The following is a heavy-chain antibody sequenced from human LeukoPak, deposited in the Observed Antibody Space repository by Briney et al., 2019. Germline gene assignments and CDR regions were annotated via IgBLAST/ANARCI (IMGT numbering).Heavy chain of an antibody. V-gene: IGHV4-59*01. CDR1: GGSISSYY. CDR2: IYYSGST. CDR3: ARDDFGSESLFY. D-gene: IGHD3-10*01. Sequence: KSSETLSLTCSVSGGSISSYYWSWIRQPPGKGLEWIGHIYYSGSTKYNPSLKSRVTISLDASKSQFSLKLSSVTAADTAVYYCARDDFGSESLFYWGQGALVSVSS. J-gene: IGHJ4*02.